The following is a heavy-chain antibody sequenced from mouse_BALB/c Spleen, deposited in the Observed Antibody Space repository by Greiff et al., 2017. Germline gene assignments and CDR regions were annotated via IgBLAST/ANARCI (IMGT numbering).Heavy chain of an antibody. J-gene: IGHJ3*01. CDR2: ISSGGST. CDR1: GFTFSSYA. Sequence: EVMLVESGGDLVKPGGSLKLSCAASGFTFSSYAMSWVRQTPEKRLEWVASISSGGSTYYPDSVKGRFTISRDNARNILYLQMSSLRSEDTAMYYCARAENGYGWFAYWGQGTLVTVSA. V-gene: IGHV5-6-5*01. CDR3: ARAENGYGWFAY. D-gene: IGHD1-2*01.